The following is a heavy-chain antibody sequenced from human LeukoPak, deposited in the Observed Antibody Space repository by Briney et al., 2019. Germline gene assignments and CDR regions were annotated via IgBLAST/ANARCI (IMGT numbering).Heavy chain of an antibody. J-gene: IGHJ5*02. Sequence: GGSLRLSCAASGFTFSSYAMHWVRQAPGKGLEWVAVISYDGSNKYYADSVKGRFTISRDNSKNTLYLQMNSLRAEDTAVYYCAKDPVNYYDSSEYNWFDPWGQGTLVTVSS. CDR3: AKDPVNYYDSSEYNWFDP. CDR2: ISYDGSNK. CDR1: GFTFSSYA. V-gene: IGHV3-30-3*01. D-gene: IGHD3-22*01.